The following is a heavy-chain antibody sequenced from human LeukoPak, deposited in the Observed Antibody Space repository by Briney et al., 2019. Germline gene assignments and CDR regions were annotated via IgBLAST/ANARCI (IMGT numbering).Heavy chain of an antibody. CDR3: ARVIAAAGPIDY. Sequence: SETLSLTCAVYGGSFSGYYWSWIRQPPGKGLEWIGEINHSGSTNYNPSLKSRVAISVDTSKNQFSLKLSSVTAADTAVHYCARVIAAAGPIDYWGQGTLVTVSS. V-gene: IGHV4-34*01. CDR1: GGSFSGYY. CDR2: INHSGST. D-gene: IGHD6-13*01. J-gene: IGHJ4*02.